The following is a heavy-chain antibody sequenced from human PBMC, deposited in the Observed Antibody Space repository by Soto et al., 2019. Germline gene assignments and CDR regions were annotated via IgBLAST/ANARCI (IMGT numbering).Heavy chain of an antibody. Sequence: QVQLQESGPGLVKPSQTLSLTCTVSGGSISSGAFYWSWIRQHPGKGLEWIANIYYSGSTYYNPSLKSRLTISIDKSKKQFSLKLSSVTAADTAVYYCARDGGFGDGNWFDPWGQGTLVTVSS. CDR1: GGSISSGAFY. J-gene: IGHJ5*02. D-gene: IGHD3-10*01. V-gene: IGHV4-31*03. CDR2: IYYSGST. CDR3: ARDGGFGDGNWFDP.